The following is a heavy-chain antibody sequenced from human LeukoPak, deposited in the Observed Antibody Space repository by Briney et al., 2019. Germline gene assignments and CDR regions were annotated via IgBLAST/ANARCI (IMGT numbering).Heavy chain of an antibody. CDR2: IDRNGDST. D-gene: IGHD2-15*01. Sequence: PGGSLRLSCAASGFTFDDYGMSWVRQAPGKGLEWVSGIDRNGDSTGYADSVEGRFTISRDNAKNSLYLQMDSLRAEDTAVYYCAKRYCSSGSCSWIAFDMWGQGTMVTVSS. CDR3: AKRYCSSGSCSWIAFDM. CDR1: GFTFDDYG. V-gene: IGHV3-20*04. J-gene: IGHJ3*02.